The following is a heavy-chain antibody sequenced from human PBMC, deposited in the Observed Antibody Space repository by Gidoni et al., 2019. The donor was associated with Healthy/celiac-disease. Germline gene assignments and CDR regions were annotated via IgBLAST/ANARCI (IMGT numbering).Heavy chain of an antibody. CDR3: ARDPGGGYFDY. CDR2: INPSGGST. V-gene: IGHV1-46*01. CDR1: GYTFTSYY. Sequence: QVQLVQSGAEVKKPGASVTVSCKASGYTFTSYYMHWVRQAPGQGLEWMGIINPSGGSTSYAQKFQGRVTMTRDTSTSTVYMELSSLRSEDTAVYYCARDPGGGYFDYWGQGTLVTVSS. D-gene: IGHD3-16*01. J-gene: IGHJ4*02.